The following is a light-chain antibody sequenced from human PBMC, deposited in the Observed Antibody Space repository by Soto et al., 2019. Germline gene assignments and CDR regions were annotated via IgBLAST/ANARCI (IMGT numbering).Light chain of an antibody. CDR3: AAWDDSLNGRYV. J-gene: IGLJ1*01. CDR2: SNN. Sequence: QSVLTQPPSASGTPGQRVTISCSGSSSNIGSNTVNWYQQLPGTAPKLLIYSNNQRPSGFPDRFSGSKSGTSASLAISGLQSEDEADYYCAAWDDSLNGRYVFVTGTKVTVL. CDR1: SSNIGSNT. V-gene: IGLV1-44*01.